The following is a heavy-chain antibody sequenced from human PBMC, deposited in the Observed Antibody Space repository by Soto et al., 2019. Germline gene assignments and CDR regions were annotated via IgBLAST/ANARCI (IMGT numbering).Heavy chain of an antibody. J-gene: IGHJ4*02. D-gene: IGHD5-18*01. CDR3: AREGTAMVIPFDY. Sequence: QVQLVQSGAGVKKPGASVKVSCKASGYTFTSYYMHWVRQAPGQGLEWMGIINPNGGSTSYAQKFKGRVTMTRDTSTSTVYMELSSLRSEDTAVYYCAREGTAMVIPFDYWGQGTLVTVSS. V-gene: IGHV1-46*01. CDR1: GYTFTSYY. CDR2: INPNGGST.